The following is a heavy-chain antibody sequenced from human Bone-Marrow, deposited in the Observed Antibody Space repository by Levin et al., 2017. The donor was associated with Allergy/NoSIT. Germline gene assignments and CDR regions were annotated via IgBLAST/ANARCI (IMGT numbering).Heavy chain of an antibody. D-gene: IGHD2-2*01. V-gene: IGHV3-23*01. CDR3: AKGSCSTSCSPYYYYYYGMDV. CDR2: ISGSGGST. Sequence: GGSLRLSCAASGFTFSSYAMSWVRQAPGKGLEWVSAISGSGGSTYYADSVKGRFTISRDNSKNTLYLQMNSLRAEDTAVYYCAKGSCSTSCSPYYYYYYGMDVWGQGTTVTVSS. CDR1: GFTFSSYA. J-gene: IGHJ6*02.